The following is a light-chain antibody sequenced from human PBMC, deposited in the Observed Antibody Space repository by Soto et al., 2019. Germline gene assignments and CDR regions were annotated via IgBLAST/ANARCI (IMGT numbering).Light chain of an antibody. J-gene: IGKJ1*01. CDR2: KAS. CDR3: QQYNSYSGRT. Sequence: DIQMTQSPSTLSASVGDRVTITCRASQSISSWLAWYQQKPGKAPKLLIYKASSLESGVPSRFSGSASGTEFTLTISSLQPDDFATYYCQQYNSYSGRTFGQGTKVEIK. CDR1: QSISSW. V-gene: IGKV1-5*03.